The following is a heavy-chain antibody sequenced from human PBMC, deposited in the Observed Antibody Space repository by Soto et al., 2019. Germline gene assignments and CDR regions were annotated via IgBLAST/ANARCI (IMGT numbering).Heavy chain of an antibody. CDR3: ARLSSEDRSGRYTQGDGRFDY. Sequence: AETLSVTCTVSGGSISSYYWSWIRQPPGKGLEWIGYLYYSGSTNYNSSLKSRVTISVDTSKNQFSLKLSSVTAADTAVYYCARLSSEDRSGRYTQGDGRFDYWGQGTLVTDSS. J-gene: IGHJ4*02. CDR1: GGSISSYY. D-gene: IGHD6-19*01. V-gene: IGHV4-59*01. CDR2: LYYSGST.